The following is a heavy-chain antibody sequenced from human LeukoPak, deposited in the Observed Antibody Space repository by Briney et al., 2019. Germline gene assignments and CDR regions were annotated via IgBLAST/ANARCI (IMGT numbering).Heavy chain of an antibody. CDR2: ISAYNGHT. CDR1: GYTFTSYG. J-gene: IGHJ6*02. Sequence: ASVKVSCKASGYTFTSYGISWVRQAPGQGLEWMGWISAYNGHTDYAQKLQGRVTMTADTSTSTAYMELRSLRSDDTAVYYCAREFTMVRGVITKFYYYGMEVWGQGTTVTVSS. CDR3: AREFTMVRGVITKFYYYGMEV. D-gene: IGHD3-10*01. V-gene: IGHV1-18*01.